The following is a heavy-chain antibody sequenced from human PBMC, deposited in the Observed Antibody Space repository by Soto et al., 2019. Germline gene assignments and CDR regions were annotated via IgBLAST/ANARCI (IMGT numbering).Heavy chain of an antibody. J-gene: IGHJ5*02. V-gene: IGHV2-5*01. D-gene: IGHD6-19*01. CDR1: GFSLRTSGVG. Sequence: SCPTLVNPTQTLTLTCIFSGFSLRTSGVGXGWIRQPPGKALEWLGFIYWNDDKRYSPSLKSRLTITKDTSKNQVVLTMTNMDPVDTATYYCAKGGSSGWYGWFDPWGQGTLVTVSS. CDR2: IYWNDDK. CDR3: AKGGSSGWYGWFDP.